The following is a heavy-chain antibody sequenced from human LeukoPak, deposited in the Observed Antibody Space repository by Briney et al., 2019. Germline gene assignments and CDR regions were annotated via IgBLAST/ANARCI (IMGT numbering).Heavy chain of an antibody. D-gene: IGHD3-22*01. CDR2: IYLDGSRA. J-gene: IGHJ4*02. CDR3: ARIYDSSGYYYEDY. V-gene: IGHV3-7*01. Sequence: GGSLRLSCAVSGFTFTNYWMSWARQSPGKGLEWVANIYLDGSRAYYVDSVKGRFTISRDNAKNSLYMQMNSLRAEDTAVYYCARIYDSSGYYYEDYWGQGTLVTVSS. CDR1: GFTFTNYW.